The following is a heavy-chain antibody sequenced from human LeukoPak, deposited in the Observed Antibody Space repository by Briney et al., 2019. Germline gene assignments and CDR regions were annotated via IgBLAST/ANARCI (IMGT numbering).Heavy chain of an antibody. CDR2: IYSGGST. CDR1: GFTVSANY. Sequence: GGSLRLSCAASGFTVSANYMSWVRQSPGKGLEWVSIIYSGGSTDYADSVKGRFTISRDNSKNTVFLQMNSLRAEDTAMYYCASLNCSRGSCAFDVWGQGTLVTVSP. CDR3: ASLNCSRGSCAFDV. J-gene: IGHJ5*02. D-gene: IGHD2-15*01. V-gene: IGHV3-66*01.